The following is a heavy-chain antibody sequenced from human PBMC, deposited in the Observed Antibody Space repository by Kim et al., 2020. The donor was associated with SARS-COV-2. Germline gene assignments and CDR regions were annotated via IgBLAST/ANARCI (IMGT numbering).Heavy chain of an antibody. Sequence: NPSLKSLVAISVDTSKNQFSLKLSSVTAADTAVYYCASSSRLRLGELNNYWGQGTLVTVSS. V-gene: IGHV4-39*01. CDR3: ASSSRLRLGELNNY. D-gene: IGHD3-16*01. J-gene: IGHJ4*02.